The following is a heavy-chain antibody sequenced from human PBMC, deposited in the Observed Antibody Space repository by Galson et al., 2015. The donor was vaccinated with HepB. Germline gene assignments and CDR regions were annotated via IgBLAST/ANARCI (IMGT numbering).Heavy chain of an antibody. CDR3: ARDFPYFDH. J-gene: IGHJ4*02. CDR1: GFTFNTYA. V-gene: IGHV3-30-3*01. CDR2: ISYDGSNK. Sequence: ASGFTFNTYAMHWVRQAPGKGLEWVAVISYDGSNKYCADSVKGRFTISRDNSKNTLFLQMNSLRAEDTAVYYCARDFPYFDHWGQGTLVTVSS.